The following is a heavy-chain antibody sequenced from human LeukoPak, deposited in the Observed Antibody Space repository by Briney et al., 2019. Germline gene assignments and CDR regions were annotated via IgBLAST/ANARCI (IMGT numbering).Heavy chain of an antibody. Sequence: GGSLRLSCAASGFTFSSYSMNWVRQAPGKGLEWVSAIGSSGTYIYYADSVKGRFIISRDNAKISLSLQMNSLRAEDTAVYYCLPTAEKIDSWGQGTLVTVSS. J-gene: IGHJ4*02. CDR2: IGSSGTYI. V-gene: IGHV3-21*01. CDR1: GFTFSSYS. D-gene: IGHD4-17*01. CDR3: LPTAEKIDS.